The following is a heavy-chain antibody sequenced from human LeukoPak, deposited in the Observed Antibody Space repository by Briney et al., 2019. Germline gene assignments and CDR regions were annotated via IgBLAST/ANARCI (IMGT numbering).Heavy chain of an antibody. CDR3: ARLLLRYFDWSSL. D-gene: IGHD3-9*01. J-gene: IGHJ4*02. CDR1: GGSISSSSYY. CDR2: IYYSGST. Sequence: ASETLSLTCTVSGGSISSSSYYWGWIRQPPGKGLEWIGSIYYSGSTYYKPSLKRRVTISVDTSKNQFSLKLSSVTAADTAVYYCARLLLRYFDWSSLWGQGTLVTVSS. V-gene: IGHV4-39*01.